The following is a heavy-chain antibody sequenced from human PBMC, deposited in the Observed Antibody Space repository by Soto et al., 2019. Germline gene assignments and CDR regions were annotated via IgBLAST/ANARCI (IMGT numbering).Heavy chain of an antibody. CDR2: ISGSGGST. J-gene: IGHJ6*01. CDR3: AKSDYYDGMDV. Sequence: EVQLLESGGGLVQPGGSLRLSCAASGFSFSSYAMSWVRQAPGKGLEWVSSISGSGGSTYYGDSVKGRFTISRDNSKNTQYLQMNSLRAEETAVYYCAKSDYYDGMDVWGQGTTVTVSS. CDR1: GFSFSSYA. V-gene: IGHV3-23*01.